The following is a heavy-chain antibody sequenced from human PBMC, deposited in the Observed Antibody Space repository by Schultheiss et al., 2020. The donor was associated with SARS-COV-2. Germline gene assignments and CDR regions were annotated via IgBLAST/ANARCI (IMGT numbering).Heavy chain of an antibody. D-gene: IGHD4-23*01. CDR3: ARHGGNSAYYYGMDV. J-gene: IGHJ6*02. V-gene: IGHV4-59*08. CDR2: IYYSGST. Sequence: SETLSLTCAVYGGSFSGYYWGWIRQPPGKGREWIGYIYYSGSTNYNPSLKRRVTISVDTSKNQFSLRLSSVTAADTAVYYCARHGGNSAYYYGMDVWGQGTTVTVSS. CDR1: GGSFSGYY.